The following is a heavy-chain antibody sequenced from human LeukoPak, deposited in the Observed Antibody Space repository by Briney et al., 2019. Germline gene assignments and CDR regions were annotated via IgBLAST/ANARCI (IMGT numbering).Heavy chain of an antibody. CDR2: ASYSGST. J-gene: IGHJ4*02. Sequence: SETPSLTCTVSGGAISNTSYYWGWIRQPPGNGLEWIGSASYSGSTYYNPSLESRVIITVDTSKNQSSLRLSSVTAADTAIYYCARLRSNGGKRGIDYWGQGTLVAVSS. D-gene: IGHD4-23*01. CDR1: GGAISNTSYY. V-gene: IGHV4-39*01. CDR3: ARLRSNGGKRGIDY.